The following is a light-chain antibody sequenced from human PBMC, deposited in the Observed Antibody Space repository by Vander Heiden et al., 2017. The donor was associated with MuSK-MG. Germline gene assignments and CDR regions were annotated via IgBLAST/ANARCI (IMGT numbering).Light chain of an antibody. CDR3: QQYKSYSVFT. CDR2: KAS. V-gene: IGKV1-5*03. Sequence: QLTQSPSTLSASLGDRVTITCRASQTVSTWLAWYQQKPGRAPKLLIYKASSLQSGVPSRFSGNGSGTEFTLTISGLQPDDFATYYCQQYKSYSVFTFGHGTKADIK. CDR1: QTVSTW. J-gene: IGKJ3*01.